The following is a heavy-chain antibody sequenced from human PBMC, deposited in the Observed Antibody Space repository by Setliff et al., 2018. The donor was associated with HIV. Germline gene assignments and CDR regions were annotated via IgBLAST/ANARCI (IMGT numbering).Heavy chain of an antibody. V-gene: IGHV3-23*01. D-gene: IGHD3-10*01. J-gene: IGHJ5*02. CDR2: ISGGGDRT. CDR3: AVWIREVIS. CDR1: GFTLSSYA. Sequence: GESLKISCAASGFTLSSYAMTWVRQAPGKGLEWVSAISGGGDRTYHADSVRGRFTISRDNSKNSLYLQMNSLRAEDTAVYYCAVWIREVISWGRGTLVTVS.